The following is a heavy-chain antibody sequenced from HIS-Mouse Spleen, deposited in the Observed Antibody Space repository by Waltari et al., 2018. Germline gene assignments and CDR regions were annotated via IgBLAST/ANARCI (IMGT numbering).Heavy chain of an antibody. Sequence: QLQLQESGPGLVKPSETVSLTCTVPGCSISSSMYYWGWIRKPPGKGLELIGSIYYSGSTYYNPSLKSRVTISVDTSKNQFSLKLSSVTAADTAVYYCARSSGSGATHYWGQGTLVTVSS. V-gene: IGHV4-39*07. D-gene: IGHD1-26*01. CDR1: GCSISSSMYY. J-gene: IGHJ4*02. CDR2: IYYSGST. CDR3: ARSSGSGATHY.